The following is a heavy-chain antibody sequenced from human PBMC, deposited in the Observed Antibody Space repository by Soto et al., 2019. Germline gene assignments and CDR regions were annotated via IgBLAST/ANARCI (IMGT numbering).Heavy chain of an antibody. V-gene: IGHV1-18*01. CDR1: GYTFTSYG. J-gene: IGHJ3*02. CDR2: ISAYNGNT. Sequence: QVQLVQSGAEVKKPGASVKVSCKASGYTFTSYGISWVRQAPGQGLEWMGWISAYNGNTNYAQKLQGRVTMTTDTSTSTDYMELRSLRSDATAVYYCARGPPYIVVVVAATPLAFDIWGQGTMVTVSS. CDR3: ARGPPYIVVVVAATPLAFDI. D-gene: IGHD2-15*01.